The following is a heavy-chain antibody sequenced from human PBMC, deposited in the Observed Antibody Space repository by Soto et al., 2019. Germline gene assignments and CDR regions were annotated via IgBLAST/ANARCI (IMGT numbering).Heavy chain of an antibody. CDR2: IYYSGST. CDR1: GGSIISYY. CDR3: ARDKTELMRYYGSCSYSTYCYYCYTDV. Sequence: PSETLSLTCTVSGGSIISYYWSWIRQPPGKGLEWIGYIYYSGSTNYNPSLKSRVTISVDTSKNQFSLKLSSVTAADTAVYYCARDKTELMRYYGSCSYSTYCYYCYTDVCGKRISGTLS. D-gene: IGHD3-10*01. V-gene: IGHV4-59*01. J-gene: IGHJ6*03.